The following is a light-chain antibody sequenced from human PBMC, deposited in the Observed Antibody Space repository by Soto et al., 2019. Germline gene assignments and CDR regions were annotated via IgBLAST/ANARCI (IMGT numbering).Light chain of an antibody. V-gene: IGLV2-14*01. CDR2: EVS. Sequence: QSALTQPASVSGSPGQSITISCTGTSNDVGGYNYVSWYQQHPGKAPKHMMYEVSNRPSGVSDRFSGSKSGNTASLIISGLLAEDEADYYCSSFTSRTTVLFGGGTKVTVL. CDR3: SSFTSRTTVL. CDR1: SNDVGGYNY. J-gene: IGLJ2*01.